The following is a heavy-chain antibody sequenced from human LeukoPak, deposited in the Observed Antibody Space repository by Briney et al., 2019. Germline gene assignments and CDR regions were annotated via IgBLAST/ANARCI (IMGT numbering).Heavy chain of an antibody. V-gene: IGHV3-30-3*01. D-gene: IGHD5-24*01. J-gene: IGHJ3*02. Sequence: GGSLRLSCAASGFTFSSYAMHWVRQAPGKGLEWVAVISYDGSNKYYADSVKGRFTISRDNSKNTLYLQMNSLRAEDTAVYHCVKSAGKDGYRDVFDIWGQGTVVTVSS. CDR2: ISYDGSNK. CDR3: VKSAGKDGYRDVFDI. CDR1: GFTFSSYA.